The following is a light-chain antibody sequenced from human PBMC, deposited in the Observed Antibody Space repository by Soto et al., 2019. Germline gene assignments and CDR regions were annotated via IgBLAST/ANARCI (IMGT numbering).Light chain of an antibody. Sequence: DIQMTQSPSTLSGSVGDRVTITCRASQDVSRSLGWYQQKPGKAPKLLISAASTLHSGVPSTFSGSGSGTDFTLTISSLQPEDFATYYCQQLYTYPLTFGGGTKV. CDR2: AAS. CDR3: QQLYTYPLT. J-gene: IGKJ4*01. V-gene: IGKV1-9*01. CDR1: QDVSRS.